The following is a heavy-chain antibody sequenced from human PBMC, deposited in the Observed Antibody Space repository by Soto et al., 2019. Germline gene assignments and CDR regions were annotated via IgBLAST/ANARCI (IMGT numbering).Heavy chain of an antibody. CDR3: AREPPYCGSECRSLSDY. D-gene: IGHD2-21*01. V-gene: IGHV3-23*01. CDR1: GFTFSSYS. J-gene: IGHJ4*02. CDR2: ISGNGGTT. Sequence: EVQLLESGGGLVQPGGSLRLSCAASGFTFSSYSMSWLRQAPGKGLEWGSVISGNGGTTYYGVSVRGRFTISRDNSRNTLFLQMNSMRGEDTAVYFCAREPPYCGSECRSLSDYWGQGTLVTVSS.